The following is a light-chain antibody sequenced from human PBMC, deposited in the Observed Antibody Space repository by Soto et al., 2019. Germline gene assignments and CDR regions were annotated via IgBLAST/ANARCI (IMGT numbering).Light chain of an antibody. Sequence: EVVLTQSPATLSVSPGERATLSCRASQTVGTNLAWYQQRPGQAPRLLIYGASNRATGIPARFSGSGSGSDFTLTISSLESEDFAVYYCQQCNKWPLFTFGPGTRVENK. CDR3: QQCNKWPLFT. CDR2: GAS. J-gene: IGKJ3*01. CDR1: QTVGTN. V-gene: IGKV3D-15*01.